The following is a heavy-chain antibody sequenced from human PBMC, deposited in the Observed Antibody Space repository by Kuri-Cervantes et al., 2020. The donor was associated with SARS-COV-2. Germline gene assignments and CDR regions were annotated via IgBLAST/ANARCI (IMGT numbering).Heavy chain of an antibody. D-gene: IGHD3-10*01. CDR2: ISYDGSNK. CDR1: GFTFSSYA. CDR3: ARDKDDGSGDGFDY. Sequence: GESLKISCAASGFTFSSYAMHWVRQAPGKGLEWVAVISYDGSNKYYADSVKGRFTISRDNSKNTLYLQMNSLRAEDTAVYYYARDKDDGSGDGFDYWGQGTLVTVSS. V-gene: IGHV3-30-3*01. J-gene: IGHJ4*02.